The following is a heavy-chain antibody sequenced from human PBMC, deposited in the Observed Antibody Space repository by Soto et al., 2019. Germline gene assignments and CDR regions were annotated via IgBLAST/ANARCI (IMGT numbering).Heavy chain of an antibody. CDR2: IYPGDSDT. CDR3: ARRSRYAVGVYGMDV. J-gene: IGHJ6*02. CDR1: GYSFTSYW. V-gene: IGHV5-51*01. D-gene: IGHD2-2*01. Sequence: GESLKISCKGSGYSFTSYWIGWVRQMPGKGLEWMGIIYPGDSDTRYSASFQGQVTISADKSISTAYLQWSSLKASDTAMYYCARRSRYAVGVYGMDVWGQGTTVTVSS.